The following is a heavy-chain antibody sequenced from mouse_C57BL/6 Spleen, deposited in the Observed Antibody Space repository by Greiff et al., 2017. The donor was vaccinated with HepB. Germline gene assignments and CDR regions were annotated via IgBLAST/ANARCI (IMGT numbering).Heavy chain of an antibody. D-gene: IGHD1-1*01. J-gene: IGHJ3*01. Sequence: EVMLVESGGGLVKPGGSLKLSCAASGFTFSDYGMHWVRQAPEKGLEWVAYISSGSSTIYYADTVKGRFTISRDNAKNTLFLQMTSLRSEDTAVYYCARSYGSSPFAYWGQGTLVTVSA. CDR2: ISSGSSTI. CDR3: ARSYGSSPFAY. CDR1: GFTFSDYG. V-gene: IGHV5-17*01.